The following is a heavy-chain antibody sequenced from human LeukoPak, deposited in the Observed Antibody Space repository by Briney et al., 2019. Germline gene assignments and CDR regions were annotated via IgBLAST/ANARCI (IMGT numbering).Heavy chain of an antibody. Sequence: SETLSLTCAVYGESFSGYYWSWIRQTPGKGLEWIGEINHSGSTKYNPSLKSRATISVDTSKNQFSLKLSSVTAADTAVYYCARVRDDSSGYYLDAFDIWGQGTMVTVSS. J-gene: IGHJ3*02. V-gene: IGHV4-34*01. CDR3: ARVRDDSSGYYLDAFDI. CDR1: GESFSGYY. CDR2: INHSGST. D-gene: IGHD3-22*01.